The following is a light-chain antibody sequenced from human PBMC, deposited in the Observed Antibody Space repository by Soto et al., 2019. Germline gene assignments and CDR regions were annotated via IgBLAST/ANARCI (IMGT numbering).Light chain of an antibody. J-gene: IGKJ1*01. CDR1: QSVSSN. CDR2: GAS. CDR3: QQYNNWPRT. V-gene: IGKV3-15*01. Sequence: ELVMTQSPATLSVSPGERATLSCRASQSVSSNLAWYQQKPGQAPRLLIYGASTRATGIPARFSGSGSGTEFTLTISSLQSEDFEVYYCQQYNNWPRTFGQGTKV.